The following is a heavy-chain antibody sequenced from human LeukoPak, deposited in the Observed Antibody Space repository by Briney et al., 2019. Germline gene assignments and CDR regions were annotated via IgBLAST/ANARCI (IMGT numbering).Heavy chain of an antibody. CDR3: ARGNPNYDILTGFDY. Sequence: SVKVSCKASGGTFSSYAISWVRQAPGQGLEWMGGIIPIFGTANYAQKFQGRVTVTADESTGTAYMELSSLRSEDTAVYYCARGNPNYDILTGFDYWGQGTLVTVSS. D-gene: IGHD3-9*01. CDR1: GGTFSSYA. CDR2: IIPIFGTA. V-gene: IGHV1-69*13. J-gene: IGHJ4*02.